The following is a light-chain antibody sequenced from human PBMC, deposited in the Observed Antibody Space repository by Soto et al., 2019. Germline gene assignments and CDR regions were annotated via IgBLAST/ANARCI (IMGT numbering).Light chain of an antibody. CDR1: QSVSSSY. V-gene: IGKV3-20*01. Sequence: EIVLTQPPGTLSLSPGERATLSCRASQSVSSSYLAWYQQKPGQAPRLLIYGASSRATGIPDRFSGSGSGTDFTLTISRLEPEDFAVYYCQQYGSSPRLFGQGTKLEIK. CDR2: GAS. J-gene: IGKJ2*01. CDR3: QQYGSSPRL.